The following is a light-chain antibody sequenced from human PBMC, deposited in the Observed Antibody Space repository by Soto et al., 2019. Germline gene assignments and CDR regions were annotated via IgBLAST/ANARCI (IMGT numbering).Light chain of an antibody. J-gene: IGLJ1*01. Sequence: QSALTQPASVSGSPRQSITISCTGASSDVGSYTYVSWYQQHPGKAPKLMIYEVNNRPSGVSNRFSGSKSGNTASLTISGLQAEDEADYYCQSYDSSLSGSYVFGTGTKLTVL. V-gene: IGLV2-14*01. CDR1: SSDVGSYTY. CDR3: QSYDSSLSGSYV. CDR2: EVN.